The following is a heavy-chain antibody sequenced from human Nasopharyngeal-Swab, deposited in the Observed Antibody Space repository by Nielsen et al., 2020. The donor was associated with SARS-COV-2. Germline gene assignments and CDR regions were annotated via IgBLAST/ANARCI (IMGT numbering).Heavy chain of an antibody. CDR2: TNPDGSES. Sequence: GESLKISCAASGVTFNTLWLSWVRQAPGKGLEWVAGTNPDGSESYYVGSVGGRVTISRDNDKNSMYLQMHSLRAEDTAVYYCVKGTASLDFWGQGTLVTVSS. CDR1: GVTFNTLW. V-gene: IGHV3-7*05. CDR3: VKGTASLDF. D-gene: IGHD2-21*02. J-gene: IGHJ4*02.